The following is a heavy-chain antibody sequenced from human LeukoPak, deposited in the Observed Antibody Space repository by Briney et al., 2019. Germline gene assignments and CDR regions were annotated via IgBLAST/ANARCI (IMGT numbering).Heavy chain of an antibody. V-gene: IGHV1-2*02. D-gene: IGHD3-10*01. CDR2: INPNSGGT. CDR3: ARVTESYGSGRRHNYYYYYMDV. CDR1: GYTFTGYY. Sequence: GASVKVSCKASGYTFTGYYMHWVRQAPGQGLEWMGWINPNSGGTNYAQKFQGRVTLTRDTPITTAYMELSRLKSDDTAVYYCARVTESYGSGRRHNYYYYYMDVWGKGTTVTISS. J-gene: IGHJ6*03.